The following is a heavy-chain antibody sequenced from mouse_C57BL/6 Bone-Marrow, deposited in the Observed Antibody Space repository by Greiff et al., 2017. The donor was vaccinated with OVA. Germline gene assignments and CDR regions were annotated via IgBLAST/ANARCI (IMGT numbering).Heavy chain of an antibody. CDR3: ARLGGSSPAWFAY. J-gene: IGHJ3*01. D-gene: IGHD1-1*01. CDR1: GYTFTSYG. V-gene: IGHV1-81*01. CDR2: IYPRSGNT. Sequence: VQLMESGAELARPGASVKLSCKASGYTFTSYGISWVKQRTGQGLEWIGEIYPRSGNTYYNEKFKGKATLTADKSSSTAYMELRSLTSEDSAVYFCARLGGSSPAWFAYWGQGTLVTVSA.